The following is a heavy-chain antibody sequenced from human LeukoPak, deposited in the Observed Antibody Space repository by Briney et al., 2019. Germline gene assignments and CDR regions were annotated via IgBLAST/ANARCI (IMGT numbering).Heavy chain of an antibody. D-gene: IGHD2-21*02. J-gene: IGHJ3*01. CDR3: ARPQAGADDSLDV. Sequence: GQSLSCSCKGTGYSFQDYWIAWLRQMPGKGLECVGIVFPGDSDTRYSPSFQGPVTISVDRSANTAFLHWSSLRAVDSGTYFCARPQAGADDSLDVWGKGTLVTVSS. CDR2: VFPGDSDT. V-gene: IGHV5-51*01. CDR1: GYSFQDYW.